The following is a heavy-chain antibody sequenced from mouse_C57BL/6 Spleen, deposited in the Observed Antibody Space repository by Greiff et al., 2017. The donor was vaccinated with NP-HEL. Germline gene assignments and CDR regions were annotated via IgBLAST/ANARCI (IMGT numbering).Heavy chain of an antibody. V-gene: IGHV5-4*01. CDR3: ARGTTMDY. J-gene: IGHJ2*01. CDR1: GFTFSSYA. CDR2: ISDGGSYT. Sequence: EVQLVESGGGLVKPGGSLKLSCAASGFTFSSYAMSWVRQTPEKRLEWVATISDGGSYTYYPDNVKGRFTISRDNAKNNLYLQMSHLKSEDTAMYYCARGTTMDYWGQGTTLTVSS. D-gene: IGHD2-1*01.